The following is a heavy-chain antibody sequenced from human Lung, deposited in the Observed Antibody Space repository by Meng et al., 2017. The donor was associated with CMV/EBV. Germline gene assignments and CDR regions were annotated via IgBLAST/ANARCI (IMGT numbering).Heavy chain of an antibody. CDR2: IWYDGSNK. CDR1: GFTFSSYG. D-gene: IGHD2-2*01. Sequence: GGSXRLSCAASGFTFSSYGMHWVRQAPGKGLEWVAVIWYDGSNKYYADSVKGRFTISRDNSKNTLYLQMNSLRAEDTAVYYCAKDIVVVPAPYYYYYGMDVWXQGTXVTVSS. V-gene: IGHV3-33*06. CDR3: AKDIVVVPAPYYYYYGMDV. J-gene: IGHJ6*02.